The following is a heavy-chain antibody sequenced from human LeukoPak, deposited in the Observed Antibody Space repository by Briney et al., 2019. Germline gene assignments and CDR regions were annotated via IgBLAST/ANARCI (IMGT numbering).Heavy chain of an antibody. CDR1: GGSISSYY. Sequence: SETLSLTCTVSGGSISSYYWSWIRQPPGKGLEWIGYIYYSGSTNYNPSLKSRVTISVDTSKNQFSLKLSSVTAADTAVYYCARDFYDFWSGYWFDPWGQGTLVTVSS. V-gene: IGHV4-59*01. D-gene: IGHD3-3*01. CDR2: IYYSGST. J-gene: IGHJ5*02. CDR3: ARDFYDFWSGYWFDP.